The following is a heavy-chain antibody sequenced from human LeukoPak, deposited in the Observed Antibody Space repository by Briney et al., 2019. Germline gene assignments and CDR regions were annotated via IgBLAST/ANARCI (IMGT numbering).Heavy chain of an antibody. Sequence: GGSLRLSCAASGFTFSSYAMSWVRQAPGKGLEWVSGISWNSGSIGYADSVKGRFTISRDNAKNSLYLQMNSLRAEDTALYYCAKDILTGYDDAFDIWGQGTMVTVSS. CDR2: ISWNSGSI. D-gene: IGHD3-9*01. V-gene: IGHV3-9*01. J-gene: IGHJ3*02. CDR1: GFTFSSYA. CDR3: AKDILTGYDDAFDI.